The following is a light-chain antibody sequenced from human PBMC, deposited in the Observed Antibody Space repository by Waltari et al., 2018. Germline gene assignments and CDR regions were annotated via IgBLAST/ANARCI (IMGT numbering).Light chain of an antibody. CDR1: QSISNY. CDR2: AAS. CDR3: QQSYSTPRLT. Sequence: DIQMTQSPSSLSASVGDRVTITCRASQSISNYLNWYQQKPEKAPKLLIYAASSLQSGVPSRFSGSGSGTDFTLTISSLQPEDFATYYCQQSYSTPRLTFGGGTEVEIK. V-gene: IGKV1-39*01. J-gene: IGKJ4*01.